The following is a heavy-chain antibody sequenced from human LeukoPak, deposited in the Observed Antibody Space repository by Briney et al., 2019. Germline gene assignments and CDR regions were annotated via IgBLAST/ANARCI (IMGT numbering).Heavy chain of an antibody. J-gene: IGHJ4*02. V-gene: IGHV3-48*03. CDR1: GFTFSSYE. D-gene: IGHD3-22*01. CDR2: ISSSGSTI. Sequence: PGGSLRLSCAASGFTFSSYEMNWVRQAPGKGLEWVSYISSSGSTIYYADSVKGRFTISRDNAKNSLYLQMNSLRAEDTAVYYCASFYDNSGRDYWGQGTLVTVSS. CDR3: ASFYDNSGRDY.